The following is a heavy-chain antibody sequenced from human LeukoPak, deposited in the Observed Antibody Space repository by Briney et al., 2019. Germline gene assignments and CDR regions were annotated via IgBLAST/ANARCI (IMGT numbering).Heavy chain of an antibody. CDR3: ARDRAYCDILTGYYPELYYYGMDV. J-gene: IGHJ6*02. V-gene: IGHV4-31*03. CDR2: IYYSGST. CDR1: GGSISSGGYY. Sequence: SEPLSLTCTVSGGSISSGGYYWSWIRQHPGKGLEWIGYIYYSGSTYYNPSLKSRVTISVDTSKNQFSLKLSSVTAADTAVYYCARDRAYCDILTGYYPELYYYGMDVWGQGTTVTVSS. D-gene: IGHD3-9*01.